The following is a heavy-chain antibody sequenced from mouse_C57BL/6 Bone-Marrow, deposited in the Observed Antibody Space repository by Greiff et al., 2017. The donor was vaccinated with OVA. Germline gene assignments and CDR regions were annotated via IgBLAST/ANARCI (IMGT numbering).Heavy chain of an antibody. CDR2: IDPENGDT. V-gene: IGHV14-4*01. Sequence: EVQLQQSGAELVRPGASVKVSCTASGFNIKDDYMHWVKQRPEQGLEWIGWIDPENGDTEYASKFQGKATITADTSSNTAYLQLSSLTSEDTAVYYCTRYDYDVDYWGQGTTLTVSS. CDR1: GFNIKDDY. CDR3: TRYDYDVDY. J-gene: IGHJ2*01. D-gene: IGHD2-4*01.